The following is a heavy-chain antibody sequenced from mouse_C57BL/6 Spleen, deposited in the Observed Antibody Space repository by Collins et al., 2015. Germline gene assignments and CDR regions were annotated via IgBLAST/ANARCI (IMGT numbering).Heavy chain of an antibody. CDR2: INPNNGVT. CDR3: ARPHYYGSSYYFDY. J-gene: IGHJ2*01. CDR1: GYTFTDYN. D-gene: IGHD1-1*01. V-gene: IGHV1-18*01. Sequence: EVLLQQSGPELVKPGASVKIPCRASGYTFTDYNMDWVKQSHGKSLEWIGNINPNNGVTIYNQKFKGKATLTVDKSSSTAYMELRSLTSEDTAVYYCARPHYYGSSYYFDYWGQGTTLTVSS.